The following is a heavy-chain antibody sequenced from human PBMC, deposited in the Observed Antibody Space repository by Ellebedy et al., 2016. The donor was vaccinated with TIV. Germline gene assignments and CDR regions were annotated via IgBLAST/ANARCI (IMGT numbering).Heavy chain of an antibody. CDR3: VSQIALGY. D-gene: IGHD3-22*01. CDR1: GFSPSSYW. CDR2: ISSDGSHR. J-gene: IGHJ4*02. V-gene: IGHV3-74*01. Sequence: GGSLRLXXAASGFSPSSYWMHWVRQAPGKGLVWVSHISSDGSHRNYADSVKGRFTISRDNAKNTLYLQMNSLRAEDTAVYYCVSQIALGYWGQGTLVTVSS.